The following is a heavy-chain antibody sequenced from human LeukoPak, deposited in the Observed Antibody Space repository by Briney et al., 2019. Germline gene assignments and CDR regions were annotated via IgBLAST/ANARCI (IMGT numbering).Heavy chain of an antibody. CDR3: AKGNCRGTSCYSDY. CDR1: GFTFSSYA. V-gene: IGHV3-23*01. CDR2: ISGSGGST. Sequence: PGGSLRLSCGASGFTFSSYAMRWVRQAPGKGLEWVSGISGSGGSTYYADSVKGRFTIARDNSKNTLYLQMNSLRAEDTAVYYCAKGNCRGTSCYSDYWGQGTLVTVSS. D-gene: IGHD2-2*02. J-gene: IGHJ4*02.